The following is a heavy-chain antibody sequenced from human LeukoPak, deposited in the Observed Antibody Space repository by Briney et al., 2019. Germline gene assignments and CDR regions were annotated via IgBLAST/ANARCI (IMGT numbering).Heavy chain of an antibody. D-gene: IGHD5-24*01. Sequence: GGSLRLSCAASGFTFTSYSMTWVRQAPGKGLEWVASIISSSSYIYYADSVKGRFTISRDNAKNSLYLQMNSLRAEDTAVYYCARGQMATTGETDYWGQGTLVTVSS. V-gene: IGHV3-21*01. CDR2: IISSSSYI. CDR1: GFTFTSYS. J-gene: IGHJ4*02. CDR3: ARGQMATTGETDY.